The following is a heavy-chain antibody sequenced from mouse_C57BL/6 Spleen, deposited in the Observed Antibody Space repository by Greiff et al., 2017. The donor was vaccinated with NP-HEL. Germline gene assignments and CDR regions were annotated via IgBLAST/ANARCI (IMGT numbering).Heavy chain of an antibody. D-gene: IGHD3-3*01. CDR3: AKGGRGYAMDY. CDR2: IWGDGST. J-gene: IGHJ4*01. V-gene: IGHV2-3*01. Sequence: VQLVESGPGLVAPSQSLSITCTVSGFSLTSYGVSWVRQPPGTGLEWLGVIWGDGSTNYHSALISRLSISKNKSKSQVVLKLNSLQTDYTATYYCAKGGRGYAMDYWGQGTSVTVSS. CDR1: GFSLTSYG.